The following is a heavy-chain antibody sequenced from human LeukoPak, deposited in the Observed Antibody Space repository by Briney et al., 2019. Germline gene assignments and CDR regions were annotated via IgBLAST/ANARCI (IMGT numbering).Heavy chain of an antibody. Sequence: GGSLRLSCAASGFSVGNNYVTWVRQPPGKGLEWVSVIYTDGSTYYADSVKGRFIISRDSSNNTLYLQMNSLRAEDTAVYYCTDAVAGWGQGTLVTVSS. V-gene: IGHV3-53*05. CDR3: TDAVAG. J-gene: IGHJ4*02. CDR1: GFSVGNNY. D-gene: IGHD4-23*01. CDR2: IYTDGST.